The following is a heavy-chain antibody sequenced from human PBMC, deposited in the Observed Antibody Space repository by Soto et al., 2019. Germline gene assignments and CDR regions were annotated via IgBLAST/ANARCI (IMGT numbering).Heavy chain of an antibody. CDR1: GGSISSSTYY. V-gene: IGHV4-39*01. Sequence: SETLSLTCTVSGGSISSSTYYWGWIRQPPGKGLEWIGSILYSGSTYYNPSLKSRVTISVDSSKNQFSLKLSSVAAADTAVYYFARLHCSSASCYLVGWFDPWGQGTLVTVSS. CDR2: ILYSGST. D-gene: IGHD2-2*01. J-gene: IGHJ5*02. CDR3: ARLHCSSASCYLVGWFDP.